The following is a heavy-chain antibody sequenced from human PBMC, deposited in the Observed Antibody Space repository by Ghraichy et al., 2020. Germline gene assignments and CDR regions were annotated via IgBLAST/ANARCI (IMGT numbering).Heavy chain of an antibody. CDR3: AKDSWRVEMATIFDY. CDR2: ISGSGGST. CDR1: GFTFSSYA. Sequence: GGSLRLSCAASGFTFSSYAMSWVRQAPGKGLEWVSAISGSGGSTYYADSVKGRFTISRDNSKNTLYLQMNSLRAEDMAVYYCAKDSWRVEMATIFDYWGQGTLVTVSS. V-gene: IGHV3-23*01. D-gene: IGHD5-24*01. J-gene: IGHJ4*02.